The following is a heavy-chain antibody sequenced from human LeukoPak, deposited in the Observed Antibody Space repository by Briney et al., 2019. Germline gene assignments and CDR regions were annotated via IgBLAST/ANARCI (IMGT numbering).Heavy chain of an antibody. CDR2: ISGSGGST. CDR3: AKDTLQKLEFASYFDY. J-gene: IGHJ4*02. Sequence: PGGSLRLSCAASGFTFSSSAMSWVRQAPGKGLEWVSGISGSGGSTYYADSVKGRFTISRDNSKNTLYLQMNSLRAEDTAVYYCAKDTLQKLEFASYFDYWGQGTLVTVSS. V-gene: IGHV3-23*01. D-gene: IGHD2-15*01. CDR1: GFTFSSSA.